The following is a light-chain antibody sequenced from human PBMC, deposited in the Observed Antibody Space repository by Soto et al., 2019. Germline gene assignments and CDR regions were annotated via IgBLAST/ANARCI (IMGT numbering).Light chain of an antibody. CDR3: GSWDSSLSAYV. CDR2: DDD. Sequence: SVRTPPPSVSAAPGQTVTISRSGSSSNIGGNSVSWYQQLPGTAPKLLIYDDDKRPSGIPDRFSGSKSGTSATLGITGFQTGDEADYYCGSWDSSLSAYVFGTGTK. CDR1: SSNIGGNS. J-gene: IGLJ1*01. V-gene: IGLV1-51*01.